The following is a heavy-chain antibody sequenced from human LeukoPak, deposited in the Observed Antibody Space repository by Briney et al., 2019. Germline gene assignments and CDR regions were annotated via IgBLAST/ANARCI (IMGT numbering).Heavy chain of an antibody. J-gene: IGHJ4*02. V-gene: IGHV3-48*03. CDR2: IGNSGSTI. D-gene: IGHD3-10*01. CDR3: AREAGRVGSYFPYYFDY. CDR1: GFTFSSYE. Sequence: GGSLRLTCAASGFTFSSYEMNWVRQAPGKGLEWVSYIGNSGSTIYYADSVKGRFTISRDNAKNSLYLQMNSLRAEDTAVYYCAREAGRVGSYFPYYFDYWGQGTLVTVSS.